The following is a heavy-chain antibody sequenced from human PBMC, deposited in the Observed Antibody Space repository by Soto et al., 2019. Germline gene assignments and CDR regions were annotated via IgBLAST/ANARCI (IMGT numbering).Heavy chain of an antibody. Sequence: ASVKVSCKASGYTFTSYGISWVRQAPGQGLEWMGWISAYNGNTNYAQKLQGRVTMTTDTSTSTAYMELRSLRSDDTAVYYCARDGLIVPATDDAFDIWGQGTMVTVSS. CDR1: GYTFTSYG. J-gene: IGHJ3*02. CDR2: ISAYNGNT. D-gene: IGHD6-6*01. V-gene: IGHV1-18*01. CDR3: ARDGLIVPATDDAFDI.